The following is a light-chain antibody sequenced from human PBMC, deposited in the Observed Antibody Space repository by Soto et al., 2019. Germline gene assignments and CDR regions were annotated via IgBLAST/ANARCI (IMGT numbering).Light chain of an antibody. CDR1: QTISSS. J-gene: IGKJ2*01. CDR3: QQSYSSPQMYT. CDR2: AAS. Sequence: DIPMTQSPSSLSASVGDRVTITCRAGQTISSSLNWYQQKPGKAPDLLIYAASNLQSGVPSRFSGSGSGSDFTLTISSLQPEDFATYYCQQSYSSPQMYTFGQGTRLEIK. V-gene: IGKV1-39*01.